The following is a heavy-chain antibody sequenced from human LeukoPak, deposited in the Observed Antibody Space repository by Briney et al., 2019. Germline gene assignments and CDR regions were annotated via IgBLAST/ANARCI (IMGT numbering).Heavy chain of an antibody. V-gene: IGHV4-61*02. D-gene: IGHD3-22*01. Sequence: SETLSLTCTVSGDSINSGSYYWTWIRQPAGKGLEWIGRISASGSTTYNPSLESRVTISVDTSKNQFSLKLTSVTAADTAVYHCARHEPSYDSSGYHYGIRHDAFDIWGQGTMVTVSS. CDR1: GDSINSGSYY. CDR2: ISASGST. J-gene: IGHJ3*02. CDR3: ARHEPSYDSSGYHYGIRHDAFDI.